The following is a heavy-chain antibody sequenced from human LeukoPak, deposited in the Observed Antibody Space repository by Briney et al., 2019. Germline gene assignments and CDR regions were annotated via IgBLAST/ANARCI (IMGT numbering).Heavy chain of an antibody. CDR2: ISYDGDNK. Sequence: GGSLRLSCAASGFTFGSFAMHWVRQAPGKGLEWVAVISYDGDNKYYADSVKGRFTISRDNSKNTLYLQMNSLTAEDTAVYYCARDGYIDYWGQGTLVTVSS. CDR3: ARDGYIDY. V-gene: IGHV3-30*04. CDR1: GFTFGSFA. D-gene: IGHD2-2*02. J-gene: IGHJ4*02.